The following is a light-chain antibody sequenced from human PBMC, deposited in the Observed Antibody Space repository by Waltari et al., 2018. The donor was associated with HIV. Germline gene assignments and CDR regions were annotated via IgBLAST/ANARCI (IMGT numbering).Light chain of an antibody. CDR2: DVS. CDR1: SRDVGAYTY. V-gene: IGLV2-11*01. CDR3: CSYAGSYTRV. J-gene: IGLJ3*02. Sequence: QSALTQPRSVSGSPGQSVTISCTGTSRDVGAYTYVSWYQQHPGKAPKVIISDVSQRPSGVPDRFSGSKSGNTASLTISGLQAEDEADYYCCSYAGSYTRVFGGGTKLTVL.